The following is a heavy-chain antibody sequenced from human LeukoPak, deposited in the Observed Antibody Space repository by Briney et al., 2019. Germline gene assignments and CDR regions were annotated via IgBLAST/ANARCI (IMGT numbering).Heavy chain of an antibody. CDR3: ATERAVALQNWFDP. V-gene: IGHV1-69*13. CDR1: GGTFSNYA. CDR2: IMSIFGSP. Sequence: ASVKVSCKASGGTFSNYAINWVRQAPGQGLEWMGGIMSIFGSPKYAQKFQGRVTITADESTNTAYIELSSLTSDDPAVYYCATERAVALQNWFDPWGQGTLVTVSS. D-gene: IGHD6-19*01. J-gene: IGHJ5*02.